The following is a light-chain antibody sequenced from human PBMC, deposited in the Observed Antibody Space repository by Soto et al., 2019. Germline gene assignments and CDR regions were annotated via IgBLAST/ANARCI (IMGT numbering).Light chain of an antibody. V-gene: IGLV2-14*01. Sequence: QSSLTPPASVSGSPGQSLTISCTGTSSDVGDYNYVSWYQQHPGKAPKLMIYEVRNRPSGVSDRFSGSKSGNTASLTISGLQAEDEADYYCSSYTSSATLDVFGTGTKVTVL. CDR3: SSYTSSATLDV. J-gene: IGLJ1*01. CDR2: EVR. CDR1: SSDVGDYNY.